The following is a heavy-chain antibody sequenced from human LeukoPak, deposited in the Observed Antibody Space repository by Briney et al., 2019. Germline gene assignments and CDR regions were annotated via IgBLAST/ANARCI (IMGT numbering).Heavy chain of an antibody. D-gene: IGHD1-26*01. J-gene: IGHJ4*02. V-gene: IGHV3-23*01. CDR1: GFAFSSYA. CDR2: ISGSGGST. Sequence: GGSLRLSCAASGFAFSSYAMSWVRQAPGKGLEWVSAISGSGGSTYYADSVKGRFTISRDNSKNSLYLQMNSLRAEDTAVYYCARSYSGGGFDYWGQGTLVTVSS. CDR3: ARSYSGGGFDY.